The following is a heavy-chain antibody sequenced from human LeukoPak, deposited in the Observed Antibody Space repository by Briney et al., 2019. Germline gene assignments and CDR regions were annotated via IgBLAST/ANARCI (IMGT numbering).Heavy chain of an antibody. D-gene: IGHD2-8*01. J-gene: IGHJ5*02. CDR3: ARVNCTNGVCYNSRGWFDP. CDR1: GVSIRSSSYY. V-gene: IGHV4-39*07. CDR2: IYYSGST. Sequence: SETLSLTCTVSGVSIRSSSYYWGWIRQPPGKGLEWIGSIYYSGSTYYNPSLKSRVTISVDTSKNQFSLKLSSVTAADTAVYYCARVNCTNGVCYNSRGWFDPWGQGTLVTVSS.